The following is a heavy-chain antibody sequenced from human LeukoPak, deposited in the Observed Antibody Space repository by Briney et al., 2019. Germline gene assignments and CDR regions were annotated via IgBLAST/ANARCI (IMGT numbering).Heavy chain of an antibody. CDR1: GDSISSGSSY. CDR3: ARDWDGFRFDY. V-gene: IGHV4-30-2*01. D-gene: IGHD5-24*01. CDR2: IYHSGNT. Sequence: SQTLSLTCTVSGDSISSGSSYWSWIRQPPGKGLEWIGYIYHSGNTYYNPSLKSRVTMSVDRSKNQFSLELTSVTAADTAVYFCARDWDGFRFDYWGQGSLVTVSS. J-gene: IGHJ4*02.